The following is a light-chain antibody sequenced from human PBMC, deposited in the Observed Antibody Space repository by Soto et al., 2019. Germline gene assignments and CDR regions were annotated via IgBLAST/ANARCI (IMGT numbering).Light chain of an antibody. V-gene: IGLV2-23*01. CDR1: SSDVGSYNL. Sequence: QSVLTQPASVSGSPGQSITISCTGTSSDVGSYNLVSWYQQHPGKAPKLMIYEGSKRPSGVSNRFSGSKSGNTASLTISGLQAEDEADYYCCSYAGSNYVFGTGTKLTV. CDR2: EGS. CDR3: CSYAGSNYV. J-gene: IGLJ1*01.